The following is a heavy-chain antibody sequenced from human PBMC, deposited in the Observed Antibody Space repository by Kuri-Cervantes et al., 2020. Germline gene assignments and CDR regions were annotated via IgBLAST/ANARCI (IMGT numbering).Heavy chain of an antibody. CDR2: ISSSGSTI. V-gene: IGHV3-11*01. D-gene: IGHD5-18*01. CDR3: ARLKVHTAMEQTYYYYGMDV. J-gene: IGHJ6*02. Sequence: GESLKISCAASGFTFSDYYMSWIRQAPGKGLEWVSCISSSGSTIYYADSVKGRFTISRDNAKNSLYLQMNSLRAEDTAVYYCARLKVHTAMEQTYYYYGMDVWGQGTTVTVSS. CDR1: GFTFSDYY.